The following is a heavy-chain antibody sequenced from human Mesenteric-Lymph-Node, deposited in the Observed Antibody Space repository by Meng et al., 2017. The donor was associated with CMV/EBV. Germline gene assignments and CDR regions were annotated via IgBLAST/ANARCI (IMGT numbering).Heavy chain of an antibody. V-gene: IGHV3-30-3*01. CDR2: ITYDGSNK. J-gene: IGHJ5*02. CDR1: GFTFSSYA. Sequence: SGFTFSSYAMPWVRQAPGKGLEWVALITYDGSNKYYADSVKGRFTISRDNSKNTLYLQMSSLRAEDTAVYYCARAVAAPGRGNWFDPWGQGTLVTVSS. CDR3: ARAVAAPGRGNWFDP. D-gene: IGHD6-13*01.